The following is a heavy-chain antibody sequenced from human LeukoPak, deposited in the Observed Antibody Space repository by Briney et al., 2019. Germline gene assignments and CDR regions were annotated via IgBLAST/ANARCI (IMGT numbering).Heavy chain of an antibody. CDR3: ARDPIYGNAAAGNGFDY. CDR2: IYTSGST. V-gene: IGHV4-4*07. D-gene: IGHD6-13*01. J-gene: IGHJ4*02. CDR1: GGSISSFY. Sequence: SETLSLTCTVSGGSISSFYWSWIRQPAGKGLEWIGRIYTSGSTSYNPSLKSRVTMSVDTSKNQFSLKLSSVTAADTAVYYCARDPIYGNAAAGNGFDYWGQGTLVTVSS.